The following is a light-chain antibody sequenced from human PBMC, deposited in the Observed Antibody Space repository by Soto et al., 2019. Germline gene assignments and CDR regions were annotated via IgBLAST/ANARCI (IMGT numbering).Light chain of an antibody. CDR1: QDISNY. J-gene: IGKJ3*01. CDR2: AAS. V-gene: IGKV1-9*01. CDR3: QQLNSYPVT. Sequence: DRQCAESPSCLYASVGDRVTITWRASQDISNYLVWYQQKPGKAPKPLIYAASTLQSGVPSRFSGSGSGTEFTLTISSLQPEEFATYYCQQLNSYPVTFGPGTKVDIK.